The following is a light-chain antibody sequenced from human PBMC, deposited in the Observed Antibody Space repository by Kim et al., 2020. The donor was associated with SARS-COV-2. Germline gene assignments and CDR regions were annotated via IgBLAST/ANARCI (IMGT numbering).Light chain of an antibody. CDR3: QAWDSSTYV. J-gene: IGLJ1*01. V-gene: IGLV3-1*01. CDR1: KLGDNY. Sequence: SVSPVQTASITCSGNKLGDNYACWYQQKPGQSPVLVIYQDSKRPSGIPVRFSGSNSGNTATLTISGTQAMDEADYYCQAWDSSTYVFGTGTKVTVL. CDR2: QDS.